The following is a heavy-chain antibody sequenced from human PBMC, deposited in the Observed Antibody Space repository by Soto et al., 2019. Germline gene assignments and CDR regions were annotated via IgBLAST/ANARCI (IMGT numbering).Heavy chain of an antibody. Sequence: PSETLSLTCSVSGGSISSSYWSWIRQPPGKGLEWIGYISYSGSANYNPSLKSRVTISLDTSGTQFSLSLSSVTAADTAVYFCARARYILTGDCKGGYYYFDYWGQGTLVTVSS. CDR2: ISYSGSA. V-gene: IGHV4-59*01. D-gene: IGHD3-9*01. J-gene: IGHJ4*02. CDR3: ARARYILTGDCKGGYYYFDY. CDR1: GGSISSSY.